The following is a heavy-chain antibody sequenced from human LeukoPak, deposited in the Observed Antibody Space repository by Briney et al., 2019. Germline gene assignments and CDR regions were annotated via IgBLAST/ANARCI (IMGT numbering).Heavy chain of an antibody. J-gene: IGHJ4*02. D-gene: IGHD5-24*01. Sequence: ASVTVSCKTSGYIFKDFYIHWVRQAPGHGLEWMGWINPNSGDTNSAQRFQGRVTMTRDTSTGTAYMDLSSLTSDDTAVYFCAEDSSVGYNSHWGQGTLVTVSS. CDR3: AEDSSVGYNSH. CDR1: GYIFKDFY. CDR2: INPNSGDT. V-gene: IGHV1-2*02.